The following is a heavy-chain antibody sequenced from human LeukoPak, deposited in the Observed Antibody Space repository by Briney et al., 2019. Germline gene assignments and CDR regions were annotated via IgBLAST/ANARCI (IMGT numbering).Heavy chain of an antibody. CDR3: ASSLHSGHGIFDY. CDR1: GGSISSGGYY. D-gene: IGHD5-12*01. CDR2: INHSGST. Sequence: SETLSLTCAVSGGSISSGGYYWSWIRQPPGKGLEWIGEINHSGSTNYNPSLKSRVTISVDTSKNQFSLKLSSVTAADTAVYYCASSLHSGHGIFDYWGQGTLVTVSS. J-gene: IGHJ4*02. V-gene: IGHV4-34*01.